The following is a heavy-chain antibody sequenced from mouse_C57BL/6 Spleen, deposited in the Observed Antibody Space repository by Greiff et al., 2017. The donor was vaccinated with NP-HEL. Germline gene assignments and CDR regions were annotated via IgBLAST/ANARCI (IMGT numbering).Heavy chain of an antibody. Sequence: QVQLQQPGAELVKPGASVKLSCKASGYTFTSYWMHWVKQRPGRGLEWIGRIDPNSGGTKYNEKFKSKATLTVDKPSSTAYMQLSSLTSEDSAVYYCARSRGVDDGYRYAMDYWGQGTSVTVSS. CDR3: ARSRGVDDGYRYAMDY. D-gene: IGHD2-3*01. V-gene: IGHV1-72*01. CDR2: IDPNSGGT. CDR1: GYTFTSYW. J-gene: IGHJ4*01.